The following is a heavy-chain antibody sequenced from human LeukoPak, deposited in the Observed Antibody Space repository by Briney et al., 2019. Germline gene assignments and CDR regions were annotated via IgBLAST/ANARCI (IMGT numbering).Heavy chain of an antibody. Sequence: ESLKISCKGPGYSFSSYWIGWVRQMPGKGLEWMGIIYPGDSDTRYSPSFQGQVTISADKSINIAYLQWSSLKASDTAMYYCARCYYDSSGSTFDYWGQGTLVTVSS. CDR1: GYSFSSYW. J-gene: IGHJ4*02. D-gene: IGHD3-22*01. CDR2: IYPGDSDT. V-gene: IGHV5-51*01. CDR3: ARCYYDSSGSTFDY.